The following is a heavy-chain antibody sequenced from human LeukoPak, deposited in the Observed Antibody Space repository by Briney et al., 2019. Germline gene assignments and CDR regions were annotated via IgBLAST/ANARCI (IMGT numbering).Heavy chain of an antibody. CDR3: ARGIATVGFDY. D-gene: IGHD4-23*01. Sequence: GGSLRLSCAASGFTVSSSYMSWVRQAPGKGLEWVSVIYSGGSTYYADSVKGRFTISRDNSKNTLYLQMNSLRAEDTAVYYCARGIATVGFDYWGQGTLVTVSS. J-gene: IGHJ4*02. CDR1: GFTVSSSY. CDR2: IYSGGST. V-gene: IGHV3-66*02.